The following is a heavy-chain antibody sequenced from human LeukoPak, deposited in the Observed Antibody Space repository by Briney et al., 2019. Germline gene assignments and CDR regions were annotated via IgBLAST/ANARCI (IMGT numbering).Heavy chain of an antibody. D-gene: IGHD3-16*01. CDR2: IYSGGST. Sequence: PGGSLRLSCAASGFTVSSNYVSWVRQAPGKGLEWVSVIYSGGSTYYADSVKGRFTISRDNSKNTLYLQMNSLRAEDTAVYYCARAFEAADAFDIWGQGTMVTVSS. J-gene: IGHJ3*02. V-gene: IGHV3-53*01. CDR3: ARAFEAADAFDI. CDR1: GFTVSSNY.